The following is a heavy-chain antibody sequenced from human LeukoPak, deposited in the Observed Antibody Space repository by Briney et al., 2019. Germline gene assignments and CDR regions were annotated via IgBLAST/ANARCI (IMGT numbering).Heavy chain of an antibody. Sequence: SETLSLTCTVSGGSISSSSYYWGWIRQPPGKGLEWIGSIYYSGSTYYNPSLKSRVTISVDTSKNQFSLKLSSVTAADTAVYYCARDRKGRGPPFDPWGQGTLVTVSS. J-gene: IGHJ5*02. CDR2: IYYSGST. CDR1: GGSISSSSYY. CDR3: ARDRKGRGPPFDP. V-gene: IGHV4-39*07.